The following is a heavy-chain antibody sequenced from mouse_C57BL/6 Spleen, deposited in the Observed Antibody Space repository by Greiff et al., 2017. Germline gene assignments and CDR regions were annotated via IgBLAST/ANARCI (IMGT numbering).Heavy chain of an antibody. CDR1: GFTFSDAW. Sequence: EVKLVESGGGLAQPGGSMKLSCAASGFTFSDAWLDWVRQSPGKGLEWVAEIRNKGNNHATYYDESVKGRFTIAIDDSKISVYLQMNILRAEDTGIYFCNSGDLEDMDYWGQGTSVTVSS. D-gene: IGHD2-13*01. CDR2: IRNKGNNHAT. J-gene: IGHJ4*01. V-gene: IGHV6-6*01. CDR3: NSGDLEDMDY.